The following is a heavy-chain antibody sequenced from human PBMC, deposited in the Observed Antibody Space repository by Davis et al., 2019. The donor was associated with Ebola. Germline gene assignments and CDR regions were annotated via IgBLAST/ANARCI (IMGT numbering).Heavy chain of an antibody. CDR1: GGSFSGYY. CDR3: ARSRDDYVWGSYRSAKQDTYYFDY. J-gene: IGHJ4*02. D-gene: IGHD3-16*02. V-gene: IGHV4-34*01. Sequence: MPSETLSLTCAVYGGSFSGYYWTWIRQPPGKGLEWIGEINHSESTNYNPSLKSRVTISVDTSKNQFSLKLTSVTAADTAVYFCARSRDDYVWGSYRSAKQDTYYFDYWGQGTLVTVSS. CDR2: INHSEST.